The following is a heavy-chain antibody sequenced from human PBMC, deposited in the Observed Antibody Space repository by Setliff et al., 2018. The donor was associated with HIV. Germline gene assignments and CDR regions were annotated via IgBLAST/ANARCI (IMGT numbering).Heavy chain of an antibody. J-gene: IGHJ2*01. CDR2: INPTGHST. V-gene: IGHV1-46*01. D-gene: IGHD3-22*01. CDR3: ARLPITYDSSGYYPEDWYFDL. Sequence: GASVKVSCKASGYTFTNYYMHWVRQAPGQGLEWMGVINPTGHSTTYAQKFQGRVTMTRDTSTSTVFMDLSSLRSEDTAVYYCARLPITYDSSGYYPEDWYFDLWGRGTLVTVSS. CDR1: GYTFTNYY.